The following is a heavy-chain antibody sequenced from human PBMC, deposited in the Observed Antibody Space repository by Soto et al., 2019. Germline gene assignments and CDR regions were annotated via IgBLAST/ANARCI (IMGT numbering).Heavy chain of an antibody. V-gene: IGHV3-30-3*01. J-gene: IGHJ6*02. CDR1: GFTFSSYA. CDR3: EREESYTAMVIGYYYYGMDV. Sequence: WVSLRLSCAASGFTFSSYAMHWVRQAPGKGLEWVAVISYDGSNKYYADSVKGRFTISRDNSKNTLYLQMNSLRAEDTAVYYCEREESYTAMVIGYYYYGMDVWGQGTTVTVSS. D-gene: IGHD5-18*01. CDR2: ISYDGSNK.